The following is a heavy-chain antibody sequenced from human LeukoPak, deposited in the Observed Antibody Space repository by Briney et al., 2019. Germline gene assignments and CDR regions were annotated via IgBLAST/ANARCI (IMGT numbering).Heavy chain of an antibody. V-gene: IGHV3-33*01. CDR1: GFTFSSYG. Sequence: GGSLRLSCAASGFTFSSYGMHWVRQTPGKGLEWVAVIWYDGSKKYYADSVKGRFTISRDNSKNTLYVQMNSLRAEDTAVYCARATMSYSTSEAFDIWGQGTMVTVSS. CDR3: ARATMSYSTSEAFDI. J-gene: IGHJ3*02. D-gene: IGHD6-13*01. CDR2: IWYDGSKK.